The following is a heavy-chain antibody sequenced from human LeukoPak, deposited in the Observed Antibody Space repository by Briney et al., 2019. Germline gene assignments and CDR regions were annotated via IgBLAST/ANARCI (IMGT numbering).Heavy chain of an antibody. CDR3: AKDIGRGAIGNRLYDSSGYFDY. Sequence: GRSLRLSCAASGFTFDDYAMHWVRQAPGKGLEWVSGISWNSGSIGYADSVKGRFTISRDNAKNSLYLQMNSLRAEDTALYYCAKDIGRGAIGNRLYDSSGYFDYWGQGTLVTVSS. CDR2: ISWNSGSI. CDR1: GFTFDDYA. D-gene: IGHD3-22*01. J-gene: IGHJ4*02. V-gene: IGHV3-9*01.